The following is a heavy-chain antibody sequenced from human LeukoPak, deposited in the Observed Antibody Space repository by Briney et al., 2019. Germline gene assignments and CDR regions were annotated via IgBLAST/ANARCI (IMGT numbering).Heavy chain of an antibody. CDR1: GYTFTGYY. CDR3: ARSYCSSTSCYSLLYYYDSSGLGEFDY. J-gene: IGHJ4*02. D-gene: IGHD2-2*01. Sequence: ASVKVSCKASGYTFTGYYMHWVRQAPGQGLEWMGWINPNSGGTNYTQKFQGRVTMTRDTSISTAYMELSRLRSDDTAVYYCARSYCSSTSCYSLLYYYDSSGLGEFDYWGQGTLVTVSS. V-gene: IGHV1-2*02. CDR2: INPNSGGT.